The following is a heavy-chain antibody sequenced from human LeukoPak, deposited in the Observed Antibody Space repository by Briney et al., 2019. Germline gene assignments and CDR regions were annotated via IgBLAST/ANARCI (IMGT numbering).Heavy chain of an antibody. CDR3: ARGATAMVIDFDY. CDR1: AGFFSRYY. D-gene: IGHD5-18*01. Sequence: SETLSLTCAVYAGFFSRYYWSWIRQPPGKEREWIGEINHSGSTNYNPALKRQVTIPVDTSKNQFSLKLSSVTAADTTVYYCARGATAMVIDFDYWGQGTLVTVSS. V-gene: IGHV4-34*01. J-gene: IGHJ4*02. CDR2: INHSGST.